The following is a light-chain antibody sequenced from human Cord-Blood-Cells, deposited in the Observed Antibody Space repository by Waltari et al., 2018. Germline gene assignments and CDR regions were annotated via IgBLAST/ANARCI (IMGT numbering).Light chain of an antibody. CDR1: QGISKY. J-gene: IGKJ1*01. Sequence: IQMTQFPSSLSPSVGDRVTITCRASQGISKYFAWYQQKPGKVPKLLIYAASTLQSGVPSRFSGSGSGTDFTLTISSLQPEDGATYYCQEYNSAAWTFGQGTKVEIK. V-gene: IGKV1-27*01. CDR2: AAS. CDR3: QEYNSAAWT.